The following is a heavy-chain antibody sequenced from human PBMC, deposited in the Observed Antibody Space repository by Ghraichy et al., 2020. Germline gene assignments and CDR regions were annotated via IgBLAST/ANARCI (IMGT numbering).Heavy chain of an antibody. J-gene: IGHJ6*02. V-gene: IGHV3-48*02. D-gene: IGHD4-23*01. CDR1: GFTFSSYN. Sequence: GGSLRLSCAASGFTFSSYNMNWVRQAPGKGLEWVSYISSSSRSIFYADSVKGRFTISRDNAQNSLSLQMNSLRDEDTAVYYCARASTVVRFFYYDGMDVWGQGTTVTVSS. CDR2: ISSSSRSI. CDR3: ARASTVVRFFYYDGMDV.